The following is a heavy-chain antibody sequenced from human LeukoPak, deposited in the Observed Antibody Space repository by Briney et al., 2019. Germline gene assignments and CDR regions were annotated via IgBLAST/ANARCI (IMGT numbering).Heavy chain of an antibody. D-gene: IGHD6-13*01. CDR2: ISFEGSHQ. Sequence: GGSLRLSCTASGFIFSNYALHWLRQAPDKGPEGVAVISFEGSHQYYADSVRGRFTVSRDNSRNTLYLQMDSLRAEDSAVYYCARRATPGIAIATFDYWGQGSLVTVSS. V-gene: IGHV3-30*16. CDR3: ARRATPGIAIATFDY. J-gene: IGHJ4*02. CDR1: GFIFSNYA.